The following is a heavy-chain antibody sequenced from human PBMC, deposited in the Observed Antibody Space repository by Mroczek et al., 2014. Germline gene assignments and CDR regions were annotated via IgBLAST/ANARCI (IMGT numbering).Heavy chain of an antibody. CDR3: ATQGGRDGYNYHFDY. CDR2: IYYSGST. CDR1: GGSISSYY. Sequence: QVQLQQWGPGLVKPSETLSLTCTVSGGSISSYYWSWIRQPPGKGLEWIGYIYYSGSTNYNPSLKSRVTISVDTSKNQFSLKLSSVTAADTAVYYCATQGGRDGYNYHFDYWGQGTLVTVSS. J-gene: IGHJ4*02. V-gene: IGHV4-59*01. D-gene: IGHD5-24*01.